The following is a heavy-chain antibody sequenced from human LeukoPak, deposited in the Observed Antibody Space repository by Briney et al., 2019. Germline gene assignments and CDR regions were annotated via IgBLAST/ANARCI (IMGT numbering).Heavy chain of an antibody. J-gene: IGHJ5*02. CDR1: GYTFTGHF. CDR3: ARGGYYDSSGSFDP. Sequence: GASVKVSCKASGYTFTGHFIHWVRQAPGQGLEWMGWSNPNSGDTNYAQKFQGRVTMTRDTSISTVYMELSSLRSDDTAVYYCARGGYYDSSGSFDPWGQGTLVTVSS. V-gene: IGHV1-2*02. D-gene: IGHD3-22*01. CDR2: SNPNSGDT.